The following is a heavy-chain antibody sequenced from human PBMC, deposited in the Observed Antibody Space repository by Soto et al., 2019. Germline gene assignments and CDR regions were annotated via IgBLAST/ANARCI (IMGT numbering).Heavy chain of an antibody. J-gene: IGHJ4*02. V-gene: IGHV3-23*01. CDR3: AKDTVAIRSFYFDS. Sequence: QPGGSLRLSCEASGFTFGNYAMTWVRQAPGKGLEWVSTISVSGDRTYYADSVTGRFTISRDNSKNTLYLQMHSLGVEDTAVYFCAKDTVAIRSFYFDSWAQGTLVTVSS. D-gene: IGHD2-21*01. CDR1: GFTFGNYA. CDR2: ISVSGDRT.